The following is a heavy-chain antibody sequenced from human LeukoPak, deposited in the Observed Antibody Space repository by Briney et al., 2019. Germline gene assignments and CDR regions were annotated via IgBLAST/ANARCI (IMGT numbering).Heavy chain of an antibody. CDR3: ARHQGCSTSCYLNYYYGMDV. CDR1: GGSISISSYY. D-gene: IGHD2-2*01. CDR2: IYYSGST. J-gene: IGHJ6*02. V-gene: IGHV4-39*01. Sequence: SETLSLTCTVSGGSISISSYYWGWIRQPPGKGLEWIGSIYYSGSTYYNPSLKSRFTISVDTSKNQFSLKLSSVTAADTAVYYCARHQGCSTSCYLNYYYGMDVWGQGTTVTVSS.